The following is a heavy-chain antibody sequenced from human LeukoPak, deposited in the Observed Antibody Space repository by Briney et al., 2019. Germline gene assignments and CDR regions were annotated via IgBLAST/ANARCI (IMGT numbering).Heavy chain of an antibody. J-gene: IGHJ4*02. CDR1: GGSISSSSYY. V-gene: IGHV4-39*07. CDR2: IYYSGST. D-gene: IGHD6-19*01. CDR3: ARGGDSSGWYVSFEEVLYPSQFDY. Sequence: PSETLSLTCTVSGGSISSSSYYWGWIRQPPGKGLEWIGSIYYSGSTYYNPSLKSRVTISVDTSKNQFSLKLSSVTAADTAVYYCARGGDSSGWYVSFEEVLYPSQFDYWGQGTLVTVSS.